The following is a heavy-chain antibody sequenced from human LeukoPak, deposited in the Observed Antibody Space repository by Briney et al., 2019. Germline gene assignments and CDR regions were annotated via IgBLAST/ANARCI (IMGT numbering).Heavy chain of an antibody. V-gene: IGHV1-2*02. D-gene: IGHD3-3*01. CDR3: AREGRSGSEGGHFDY. Sequence: GASVKLSCSASGHTFTCYYMHWGRQSPGQGLEWLGWINPNSGGTSYVKKFQGRVSMTRDTSINTDYMELSRLRSDDTAVYYCAREGRSGSEGGHFDYWGQGALVSVSS. CDR2: INPNSGGT. CDR1: GHTFTCYY. J-gene: IGHJ4*02.